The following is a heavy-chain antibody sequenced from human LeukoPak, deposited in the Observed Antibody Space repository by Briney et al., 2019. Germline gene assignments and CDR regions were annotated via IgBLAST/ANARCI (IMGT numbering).Heavy chain of an antibody. CDR3: ARGGYYALPPGGTHPADY. D-gene: IGHD3-10*01. CDR2: INPNSGGT. J-gene: IGHJ4*02. V-gene: IGHV1-2*06. CDR1: GYIFPDYY. Sequence: ASVKVSCKGSGYIFPDYYIYWVRQAPGQGLEWMGRINPNSGGTNYAQKFQGRVTMTRDTSISTAYMELSRLRSDDTAVYYCARGGYYALPPGGTHPADYWGQGTLVTVSS.